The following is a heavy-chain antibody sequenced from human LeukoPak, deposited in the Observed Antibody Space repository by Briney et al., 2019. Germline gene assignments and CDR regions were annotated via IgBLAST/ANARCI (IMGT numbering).Heavy chain of an antibody. CDR1: GGSFSGYY. CDR3: AREEWDETSPQPHFDY. D-gene: IGHD1-26*01. V-gene: IGHV4-34*01. Sequence: SETLSLTCAVYGGSFSGYYWSWIRQPPGKGLEWIGEINHSGSTNYNPSLKSRVTISVDTSKNQFSLKLSSVTAADTAVYYCAREEWDETSPQPHFDYWGQGTLVTVSS. CDR2: INHSGST. J-gene: IGHJ4*02.